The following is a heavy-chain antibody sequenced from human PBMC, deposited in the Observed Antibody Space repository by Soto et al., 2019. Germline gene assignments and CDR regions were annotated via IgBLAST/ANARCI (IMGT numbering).Heavy chain of an antibody. CDR3: AKRPGYSSSWYYFDP. J-gene: IGHJ4*02. D-gene: IGHD6-13*01. V-gene: IGHV3-23*01. CDR1: GFTFSFYA. CDR2: ISGGGGDT. Sequence: EVQLLESGGGLVQPGGSLRLSCAASGFTFSFYALSWVRQAPGKGLEWVSAISGGGGDTYYADSVKGRFTISRDNSKNTLSLQMNSLRAEDTAVYYCAKRPGYSSSWYYFDPWGQGTLVTVAS.